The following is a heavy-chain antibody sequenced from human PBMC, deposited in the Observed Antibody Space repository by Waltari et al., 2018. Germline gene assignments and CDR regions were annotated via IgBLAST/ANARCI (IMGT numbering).Heavy chain of an antibody. CDR1: GFAFSSYA. CDR2: ISGSGGST. J-gene: IGHJ4*02. CDR3: AKDRGANSSPD. Sequence: EVQLLASGGGLVQPGGSLRLSCPASGFAFSSYAMSWFRQAPGKGLEWVSAISGSGGSTYYADSVKGRFTISRDNSKNTLYLQMNSLRAEDTAVYYCAKDRGANSSPDWGQGTLVTVSS. V-gene: IGHV3-23*01. D-gene: IGHD6-13*01.